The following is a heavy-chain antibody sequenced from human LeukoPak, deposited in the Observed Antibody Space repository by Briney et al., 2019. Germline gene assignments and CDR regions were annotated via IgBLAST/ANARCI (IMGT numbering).Heavy chain of an antibody. CDR2: ISSSSSTI. Sequence: RTGGSLRLSCAASGFTFSSYGMTWVRQAPGKGLEWVSYISSSSSTIYYADSVKGRFTISRDNAKSSLSLQMNSLRAEDTAVYYCGRGHWGLDYWGQGALVTVSS. D-gene: IGHD7-27*01. CDR3: GRGHWGLDY. V-gene: IGHV3-48*04. J-gene: IGHJ4*02. CDR1: GFTFSSYG.